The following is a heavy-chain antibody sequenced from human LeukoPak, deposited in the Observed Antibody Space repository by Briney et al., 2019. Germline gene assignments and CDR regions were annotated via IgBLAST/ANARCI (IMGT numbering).Heavy chain of an antibody. CDR1: GYTFTGYY. CDR3: ARDLAPAVVVPAAIRNPFDY. V-gene: IGHV1-2*02. Sequence: ASVTVSYKASGYTFTGYYLHWVRQAPGQGLEWLGWINPNSGSTNYAQKFQGRGTMTRDTASSTADMELSRLRSDDTAVYYCARDLAPAVVVPAAIRNPFDYWGQGTLVTVSS. CDR2: INPNSGST. D-gene: IGHD2-2*02. J-gene: IGHJ4*02.